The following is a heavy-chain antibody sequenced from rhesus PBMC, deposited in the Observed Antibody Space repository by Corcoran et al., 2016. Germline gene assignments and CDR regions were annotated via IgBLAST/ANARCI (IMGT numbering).Heavy chain of an antibody. D-gene: IGHD1-20*01. Sequence: QVQLQESGPGLVKPSETLSLTCAVSGYSISSGYGWSWIRQPPGKGLEGVGWIGTIGGRSGDTTRNPPRKSRVTNSKGTSKNQVSLKLSSVTAADTAVYYCARVGSWNIGPTNSLDVWGRGVLVTVSS. CDR2: IGGRSGDT. V-gene: IGHV4-127*01. CDR1: GYSISSGYG. CDR3: ARVGSWNIGPTNSLDV. J-gene: IGHJ5-2*02.